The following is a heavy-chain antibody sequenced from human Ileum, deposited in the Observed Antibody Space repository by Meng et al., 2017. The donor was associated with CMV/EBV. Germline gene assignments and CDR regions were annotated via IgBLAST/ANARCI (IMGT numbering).Heavy chain of an antibody. Sequence: QGERVRSGAEGRKPGASVKVSLKASGSKFRDYYIHWVRQAPGQGLEWMGRIYPNSGGTINAQKFQGRITMTRDTPITTAYMELSSLTSDDTAVYYCTTDCAGGACYGRAFDYWGQGSLVTVSS. J-gene: IGHJ4*02. V-gene: IGHV1-2*06. CDR3: TTDCAGGACYGRAFDY. CDR1: GSKFRDYY. D-gene: IGHD2-8*02. CDR2: IYPNSGGT.